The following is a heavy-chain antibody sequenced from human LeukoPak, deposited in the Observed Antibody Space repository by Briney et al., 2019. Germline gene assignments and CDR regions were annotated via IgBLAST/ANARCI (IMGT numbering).Heavy chain of an antibody. V-gene: IGHV4-31*03. CDR1: GGSISSGGYY. CDR2: IYYSGST. J-gene: IGHJ2*01. Sequence: PSETLSLTCTVSGGSISSGGYYWSWIRQHPGKGLEWIGYIYYSGSTYYNLSLKSRVTISVDTSKNQFSLKLSSVTAADTAVYYCARDIGWYFDLWGRGTLVTVSS. CDR3: ARDIGWYFDL.